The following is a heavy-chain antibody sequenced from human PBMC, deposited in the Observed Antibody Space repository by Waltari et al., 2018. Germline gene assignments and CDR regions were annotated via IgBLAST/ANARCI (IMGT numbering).Heavy chain of an antibody. CDR3: ARDFTSIRFDY. Sequence: QVQLVESGGGVVQPGRSLRLSCAASGFTFSSYAMHWVRQAPGKGLEWVAVISYDGSNKYYADSVKGRFTISRDNSKNTLYLQMNSLRAEDTAVYYCARDFTSIRFDYWGQGTLVTVSS. V-gene: IGHV3-30-3*01. J-gene: IGHJ4*02. CDR2: ISYDGSNK. D-gene: IGHD1-1*01. CDR1: GFTFSSYA.